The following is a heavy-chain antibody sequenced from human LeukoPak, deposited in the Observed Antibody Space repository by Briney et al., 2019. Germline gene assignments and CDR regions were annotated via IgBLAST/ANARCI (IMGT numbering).Heavy chain of an antibody. CDR1: GGSISSYY. D-gene: IGHD2-21*02. CDR2: IYYSGST. CDR3: ARDISSIVVVTAILEAFDI. V-gene: IGHV4-59*01. J-gene: IGHJ3*02. Sequence: PSETLSLTCTVSGGSISSYYWSWIRQPPGKGLEWIGYIYYSGSTNYNPSLKSRVTISVDTSKNQFSLKLSSVTAADTAVYYCARDISSIVVVTAILEAFDIWGQGTMVTVSS.